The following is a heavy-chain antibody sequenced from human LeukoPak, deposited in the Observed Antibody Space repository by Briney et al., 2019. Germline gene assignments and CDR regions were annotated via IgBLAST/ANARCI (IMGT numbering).Heavy chain of an antibody. V-gene: IGHV3-21*01. D-gene: IGHD3-10*01. CDR1: GFTFGSYS. J-gene: IGHJ4*02. CDR2: VSSSSSYI. CDR3: ASLLGGDY. Sequence: GGSLRLSCAASGFTFGSYSMNWVRQAPGKGLEWVSSVSSSSSYIYYADSVKGRFTISRDNAKNSLYLQMNSLRAEDTAVYYCASLLGGDYWGQGTLVTVSS.